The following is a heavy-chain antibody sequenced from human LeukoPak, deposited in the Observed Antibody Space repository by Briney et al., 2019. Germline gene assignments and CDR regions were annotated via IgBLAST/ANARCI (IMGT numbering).Heavy chain of an antibody. J-gene: IGHJ4*02. CDR1: GFTFRSYG. CDR3: AKDRGEYCSGGSCYPNFDY. V-gene: IGHV3-30*18. D-gene: IGHD2-15*01. CDR2: ISYDGSNK. Sequence: PGGSLRLSCAASGFTFRSYGMRWVRQAPGKGLEWVAVISYDGSNKYYADSVKGRFTISRDNSKNTLYLQMNSLRAEDTAVYYCAKDRGEYCSGGSCYPNFDYWGQGTLVTVSS.